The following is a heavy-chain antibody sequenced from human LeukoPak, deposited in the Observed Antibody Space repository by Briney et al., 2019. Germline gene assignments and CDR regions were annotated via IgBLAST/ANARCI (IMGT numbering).Heavy chain of an antibody. CDR1: GFTFSSYN. J-gene: IGHJ4*02. Sequence: GGSLRLSCEASGFTFSSYNMNWGRQAPGKGLEWVSFISTSSSYIYYADSVEGRFTISRDNAKNSLYLQMNSLRAEDTAVYYCARSRGGSYYDANYWGQGTLVTVSS. CDR2: ISTSSSYI. V-gene: IGHV3-21*01. CDR3: ARSRGGSYYDANY. D-gene: IGHD1-26*01.